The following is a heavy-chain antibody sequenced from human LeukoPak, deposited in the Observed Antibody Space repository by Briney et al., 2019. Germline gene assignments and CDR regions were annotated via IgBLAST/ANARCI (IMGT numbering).Heavy chain of an antibody. V-gene: IGHV1-69*06. CDR1: GGTFSSYA. D-gene: IGHD1-26*01. Sequence: ASVKVSCKTSGGTFSSYAISWVRQAPGQGLEWMGGIIPISGTANYAQKFQGRVTITADKSTSTAYMELSSLRSEDTAVYYCARGPERWEPGTLDYWGQGTLVTVSS. CDR2: IIPISGTA. J-gene: IGHJ4*02. CDR3: ARGPERWEPGTLDY.